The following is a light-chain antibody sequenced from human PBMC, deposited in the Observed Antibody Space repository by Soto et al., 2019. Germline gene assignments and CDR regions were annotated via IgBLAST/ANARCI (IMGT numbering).Light chain of an antibody. Sequence: ETVLTQSPGTVSLSPGERATLSCTTSQSVRSNYLAWYQQKPGQAPRLLIYGVFSRATGIPDRFSGSGSGTAFTLTISGLEPEDSAVYYCQHYDGSPRTFGQGTKLEI. J-gene: IGKJ2*01. CDR2: GVF. V-gene: IGKV3-20*01. CDR3: QHYDGSPRT. CDR1: QSVRSNY.